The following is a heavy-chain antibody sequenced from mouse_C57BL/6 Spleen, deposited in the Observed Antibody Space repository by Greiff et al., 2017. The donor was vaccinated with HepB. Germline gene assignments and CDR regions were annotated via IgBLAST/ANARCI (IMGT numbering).Heavy chain of an antibody. J-gene: IGHJ4*01. D-gene: IGHD2-2*01. V-gene: IGHV1-82*01. CDR3: ASYGYLYAMDY. Sequence: VHLVESGPELVKPGASVKISCKASGYAFSSSWMNWVKQRPGKGLEWIGRIYPGDGDTNYNGKFKGKATLTADKSSSTAYMQLSSLTSEDSAVYFCASYGYLYAMDYWGQGTSVTVSS. CDR1: GYAFSSSW. CDR2: IYPGDGDT.